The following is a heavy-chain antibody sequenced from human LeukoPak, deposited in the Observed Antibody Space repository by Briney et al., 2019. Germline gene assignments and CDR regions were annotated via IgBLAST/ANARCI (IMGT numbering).Heavy chain of an antibody. D-gene: IGHD5-24*01. CDR2: IRSKAYGGTT. CDR1: GFTFGDYD. V-gene: IGHV3-49*03. Sequence: GRSLRLSCTASGFTFGDYDMSWFRQAPGKGREWVGFIRSKAYGGTTEYAASVKGRFTISRDDSKSIAYLQMNSLKTEDTAVYYCTREFDGYNPIHSFDYWGQGTLVTVSS. CDR3: TREFDGYNPIHSFDY. J-gene: IGHJ4*02.